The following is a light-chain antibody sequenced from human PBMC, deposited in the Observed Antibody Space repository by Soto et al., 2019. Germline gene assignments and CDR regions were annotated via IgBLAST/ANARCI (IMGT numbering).Light chain of an antibody. CDR2: GAS. Sequence: EIVLTQSPGTLSLSPGERATLSCRASQSVSSSYLAWYQQKPVQAPRLLIYGASTRAPGIPARFSGSGSGTEFTLTISSLQSEDFAVYYCQQYNNRPPLTFGGGTKVDIK. CDR1: QSVSSSY. V-gene: IGKV3-15*01. J-gene: IGKJ4*01. CDR3: QQYNNRPPLT.